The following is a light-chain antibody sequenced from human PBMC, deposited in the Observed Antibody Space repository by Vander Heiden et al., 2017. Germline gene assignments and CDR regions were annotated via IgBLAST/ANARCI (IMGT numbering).Light chain of an antibody. CDR2: DAS. CDR1: QSISSY. V-gene: IGKV1-39*01. Sequence: DIQMTQSPSSLSASVGDRVTITCRASQSISSYLNWYQQKPGRAPKLLIYDASSLQSTVPSRFSGSGCWTDFTLTISSLQPEDFAAYYCQQSYSTPPWTFGQGTKVEIK. J-gene: IGKJ1*01. CDR3: QQSYSTPPWT.